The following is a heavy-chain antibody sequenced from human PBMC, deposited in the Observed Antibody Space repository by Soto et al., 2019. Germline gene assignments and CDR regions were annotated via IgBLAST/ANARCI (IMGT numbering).Heavy chain of an antibody. J-gene: IGHJ6*02. V-gene: IGHV3-23*01. CDR1: GFTFSSYA. Sequence: AGSLRLSCAASGFTFSSYAMSWVRQAPGKGLEWVSAISGSGGSTYYADSVKGRFTISRDNSKNTLYLQMNSLRAEDTAVYYCAKVAYCSSTSCPRYMDVWGQGTTVTVSS. D-gene: IGHD2-2*01. CDR2: ISGSGGST. CDR3: AKVAYCSSTSCPRYMDV.